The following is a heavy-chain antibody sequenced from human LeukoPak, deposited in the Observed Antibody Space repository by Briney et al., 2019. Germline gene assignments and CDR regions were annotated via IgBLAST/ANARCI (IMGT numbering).Heavy chain of an antibody. CDR3: ARGIRAYYGSGSYYTGYYYYGMDV. CDR1: GGSFSGYY. J-gene: IGHJ6*02. D-gene: IGHD3-10*01. V-gene: IGHV4-34*01. Sequence: SETLSLTCAVYGGSFSGYYWSRIRQPPGKGLEWIGEINHSGSTNYNPSLKSRVTISVDTSKNQFSLKLSSVTAADAAVYYCARGIRAYYGSGSYYTGYYYYGMDVWGQGTTVTVSS. CDR2: INHSGST.